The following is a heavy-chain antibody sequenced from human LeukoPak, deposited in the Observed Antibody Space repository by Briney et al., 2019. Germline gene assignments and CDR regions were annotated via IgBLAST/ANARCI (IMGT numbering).Heavy chain of an antibody. V-gene: IGHV3-23*01. J-gene: IGHJ4*02. CDR2: ISGSGGST. CDR1: GFTFNSYA. CDR3: AKSLGGVIVTSFDY. D-gene: IGHD3-16*02. Sequence: PGGSLRLSCTASGFTFNSYAMSWVRQAPGKGLEWVSGISGSGGSTYYADSVKGRFTISRANSRNTLFLQMNSLRAGDTAVYYCAKSLGGVIVTSFDYWGQGTLVTVSS.